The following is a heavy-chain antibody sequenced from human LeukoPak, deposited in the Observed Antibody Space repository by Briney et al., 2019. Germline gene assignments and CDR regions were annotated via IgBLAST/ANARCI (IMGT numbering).Heavy chain of an antibody. CDR2: IYSGGST. D-gene: IGHD3-22*01. CDR3: ARDISSGYYDAFDI. J-gene: IGHJ3*02. Sequence: GGSLRLSCAASGFTVSSSYMSWVGQAPGKGLEWVSIIYSGGSTYYADSVKGRFTISRDNSKNTLYLQMNSLRAEDTAVYYCARDISSGYYDAFDIWGQGTMVTVSS. V-gene: IGHV3-66*01. CDR1: GFTVSSSY.